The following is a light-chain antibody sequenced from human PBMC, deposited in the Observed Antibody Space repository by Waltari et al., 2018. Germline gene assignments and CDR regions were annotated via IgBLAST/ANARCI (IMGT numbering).Light chain of an antibody. CDR1: SRVVGGYNY. CDR2: DVS. V-gene: IGLV2-14*03. J-gene: IGLJ2*01. CDR3: SSYISSDTLER. Sequence: HSALTQPASVSGSPGQSITISCTGTSRVVGGYNYVSLYQQHPGKAPKLMIYDVSNRPSGVSNRFSGSKSGNTASLTISGLQAEDEADYYCSSYISSDTLERFGGGTSLTVL.